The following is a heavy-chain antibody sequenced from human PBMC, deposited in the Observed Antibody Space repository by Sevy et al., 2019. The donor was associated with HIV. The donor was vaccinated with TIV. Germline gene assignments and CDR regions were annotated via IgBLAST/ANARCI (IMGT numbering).Heavy chain of an antibody. V-gene: IGHV3-74*01. CDR1: GFSFSSYW. D-gene: IGHD3-22*01. Sequence: GGSLRLSCAASGFSFSSYWMHWVRQAPGKGLEWVSRSNSDEISRSYADSVMGRFTISRDNAKNTLYLQMENLRVEDTAIYYCARAHYYYDSSGYMGLDAFDVWGQGTTVTVSS. J-gene: IGHJ3*01. CDR3: ARAHYYYDSSGYMGLDAFDV. CDR2: SNSDEISR.